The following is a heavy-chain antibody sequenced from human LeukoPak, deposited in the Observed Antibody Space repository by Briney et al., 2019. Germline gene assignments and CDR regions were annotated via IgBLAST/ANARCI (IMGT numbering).Heavy chain of an antibody. Sequence: PSETLSLTCTVSGGSISNGSSYWSWIRQPAGKELEWIGRVYSSGSANYNPSLRSRVTISLDTSKNQFSLKLSSVTAADTAVYYCARGRYCSSTSCFYFDYWGQGTLVTVSS. V-gene: IGHV4-61*02. D-gene: IGHD2-2*01. CDR2: VYSSGSA. CDR1: GGSISNGSSY. J-gene: IGHJ4*02. CDR3: ARGRYCSSTSCFYFDY.